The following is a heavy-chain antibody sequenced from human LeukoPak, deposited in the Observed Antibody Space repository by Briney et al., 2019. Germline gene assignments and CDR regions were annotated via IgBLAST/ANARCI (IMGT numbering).Heavy chain of an antibody. CDR1: GGSISSYY. D-gene: IGHD3-10*01. J-gene: IGHJ3*02. V-gene: IGHV4-59*01. CDR3: ARQRWAGDAFDI. Sequence: PSETLSLTCTVSGGSISSYYWSWIRQPPGKGREWIGYIYYSGSTNYNPSLKSRVTISVDTSKNQFSLKLSSVTAADTAVYYCARQRWAGDAFDIWGQGTMVTVSS. CDR2: IYYSGST.